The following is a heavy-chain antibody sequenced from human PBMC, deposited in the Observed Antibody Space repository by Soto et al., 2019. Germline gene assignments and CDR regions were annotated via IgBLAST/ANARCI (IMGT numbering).Heavy chain of an antibody. J-gene: IGHJ4*02. CDR3: ARASSSTSGAIDC. CDR1: AFTFGKYW. Sequence: EVQLVESGGGLVQPGGSLRLSCAASAFTFGKYWMSWVRQAPGKGLECVAKIKEDGSEKDYVDSVKGRFTISRDNANNPVDLQMTSLTVEDTAMYYCARASSSTSGAIDCWGQGTLVTVSS. D-gene: IGHD2-2*01. CDR2: IKEDGSEK. V-gene: IGHV3-7*04.